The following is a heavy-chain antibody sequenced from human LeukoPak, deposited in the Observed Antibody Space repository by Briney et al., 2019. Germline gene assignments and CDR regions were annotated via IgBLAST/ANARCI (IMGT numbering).Heavy chain of an antibody. CDR1: GFTFSSYA. CDR2: ISGSGGST. J-gene: IGHJ6*03. D-gene: IGHD5-12*01. CDR3: AKAPYSGYDYYYRDV. V-gene: IGHV3-23*01. Sequence: AGGSLRLSCAASGFTFSSYAMSWVRQAPGKGLEWVSAISGSGGSTYYADSVKGRFTISRDNSKNTLYLQMNSLRAEDTAVYYCAKAPYSGYDYYYRDVWGKGTTVTVSS.